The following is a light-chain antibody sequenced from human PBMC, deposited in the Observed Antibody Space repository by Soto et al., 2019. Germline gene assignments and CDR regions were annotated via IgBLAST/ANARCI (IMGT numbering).Light chain of an antibody. J-gene: IGKJ4*01. CDR2: GAS. CDR1: QSVSSSY. CDR3: QQYGSSLSLT. Sequence: EIVLTQSPGTLSLSPGERATLSCRASQSVSSSYLAWYQQKPGQAPRLLTYGASSRATGIPDRFNGSGSGTDFTLTISRLEPEDFAVYYCQQYGSSLSLTFGGGTKVEIK. V-gene: IGKV3-20*01.